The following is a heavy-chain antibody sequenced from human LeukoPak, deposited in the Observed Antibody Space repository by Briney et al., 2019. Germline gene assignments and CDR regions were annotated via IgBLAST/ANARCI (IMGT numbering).Heavy chain of an antibody. CDR3: ARDASRTTAPDDY. CDR2: IKPNSGGT. Sequence: ASVKVSCKASGYTFTDYYMHWVRQAPGQGLEWMGWIKPNSGGTNYAQKFQGRVTMTRDTSISTAYIELSGLTSDDTAVYYCARDASRTTAPDDYWGQGTLVTVSS. CDR1: GYTFTDYY. J-gene: IGHJ4*02. D-gene: IGHD1-1*01. V-gene: IGHV1-2*02.